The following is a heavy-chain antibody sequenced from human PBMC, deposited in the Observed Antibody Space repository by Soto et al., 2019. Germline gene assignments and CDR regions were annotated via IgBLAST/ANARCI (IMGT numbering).Heavy chain of an antibody. CDR2: IYNGGDT. Sequence: SGGSLRLSCVASGFAASSRYMNWVRQAPGKGLEWVSIIYNGGDTYYADSVKGRFTISRDDSKNTLYLQMNSLTAEDTAIYYCARDSYMTFWGQGTLVTVSS. J-gene: IGHJ4*02. CDR1: GFAASSRY. V-gene: IGHV3-66*01. D-gene: IGHD1-26*01. CDR3: ARDSYMTF.